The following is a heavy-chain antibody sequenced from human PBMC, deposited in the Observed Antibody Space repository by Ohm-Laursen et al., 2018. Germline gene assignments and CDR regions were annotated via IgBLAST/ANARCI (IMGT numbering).Heavy chain of an antibody. CDR2: ISSSSSCI. CDR1: GFTFSSYS. J-gene: IGHJ6*02. CDR3: ARVMWFGELSDGLWDGMDV. D-gene: IGHD3-10*01. Sequence: SLRLSCSASGFTFSSYSMNWVRQAPGKGLEWVPSISSSSSCIYYADSVKGRFTISRDNAKNSLYLQMNSLRAEDTAVYYCARVMWFGELSDGLWDGMDVWGQGTTVTVSS. V-gene: IGHV3-21*01.